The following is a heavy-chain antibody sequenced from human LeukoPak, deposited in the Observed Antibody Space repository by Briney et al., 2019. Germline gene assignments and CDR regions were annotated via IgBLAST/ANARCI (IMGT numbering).Heavy chain of an antibody. D-gene: IGHD6-13*01. CDR1: GGSFSGYY. CDR3: ARGNSSIDSFFDY. Sequence: SETLSLTCAVYGGSFSGYYWSWICQPPGKGLEWIGEINHSGSTNYNPSLKSRVTISVDTSKNQFSLKLSSVTAADTAVYYCARGNSSIDSFFDYWGQGTLVTVSS. CDR2: INHSGST. V-gene: IGHV4-34*01. J-gene: IGHJ4*02.